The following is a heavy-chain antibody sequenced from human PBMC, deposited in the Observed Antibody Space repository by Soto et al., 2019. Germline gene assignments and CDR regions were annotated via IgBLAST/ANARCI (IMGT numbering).Heavy chain of an antibody. CDR3: ARESRFLEWLSLNWFDP. J-gene: IGHJ5*02. V-gene: IGHV3-30*03. Sequence: GGSLRLSCAASGFTFSSYGMHWVRQAPGKGLEWVAVISYDGSNKYYADSVKGRFTISRDNSKNTLYLQMNSLRDEDTAVYYCARESRFLEWLSLNWFDPRGQGTLVTVSS. CDR1: GFTFSSYG. D-gene: IGHD3-3*01. CDR2: ISYDGSNK.